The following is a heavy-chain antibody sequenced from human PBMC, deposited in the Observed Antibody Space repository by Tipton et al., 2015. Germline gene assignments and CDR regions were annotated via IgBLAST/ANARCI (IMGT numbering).Heavy chain of an antibody. V-gene: IGHV4-61*01. J-gene: IGHJ6*02. CDR3: AREAVARYYYGMDV. CDR1: GASISRGSV. Sequence: TLSLTCTVSGASISRGSVWGWIRQPPGKGLECIGYIHNSGNTDYNPSLKSRVTISVDTSKNQFSLKLSSVTAADTTVYYCAREAVARYYYGMDVWGQGTTVTVSS. D-gene: IGHD6-19*01. CDR2: IHNSGNT.